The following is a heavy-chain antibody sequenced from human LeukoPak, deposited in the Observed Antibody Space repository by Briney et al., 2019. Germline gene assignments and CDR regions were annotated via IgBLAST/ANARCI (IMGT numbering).Heavy chain of an antibody. V-gene: IGHV3-33*01. J-gene: IGHJ4*02. D-gene: IGHD3-22*01. CDR2: IWYDGSNK. CDR3: ARDRGYSATYYFDY. Sequence: GRSLRLSCAASGFTFSSYGMPWVRQAPGKGLEWVAVIWYDGSNKYYADSVKGRFTISRDNSKNTLYLQMNSLRAEDTAVYYCARDRGYSATYYFDYWGQGTLVTVSS. CDR1: GFTFSSYG.